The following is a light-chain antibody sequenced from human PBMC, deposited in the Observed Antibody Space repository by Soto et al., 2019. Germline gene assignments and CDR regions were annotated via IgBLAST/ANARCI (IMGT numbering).Light chain of an antibody. Sequence: DVVMTQSPLSLPVTLGQPASISCRSSQSLVYSDGNTYLSWFQQRPGQSPRRLIYKVSNRDSGVPDRFSGSGSGTDFTRKISRVEAEDVGIYYCMKGTHWPRWTFGQGPKVEIK. CDR1: QSLVYSDGNTY. CDR2: KVS. CDR3: MKGTHWPRWT. J-gene: IGKJ1*01. V-gene: IGKV2-30*01.